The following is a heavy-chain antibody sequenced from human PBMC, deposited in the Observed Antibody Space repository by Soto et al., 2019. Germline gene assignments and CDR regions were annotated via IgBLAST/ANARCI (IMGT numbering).Heavy chain of an antibody. CDR1: GYIFTSYP. CDR3: ARDYNGLGDY. V-gene: IGHV1-3*01. D-gene: IGHD1-1*01. CDR2: INAANGNT. J-gene: IGHJ4*02. Sequence: QVQLVQSGAEVKKPGASVKVSCKASGYIFTSYPVHWVRQAPGQRLEWMGWINAANGNTKYSQKFQGRVTITRDTSASAAYMELSSLTSEDTAVFYCARDYNGLGDYWGQGTLVTVSS.